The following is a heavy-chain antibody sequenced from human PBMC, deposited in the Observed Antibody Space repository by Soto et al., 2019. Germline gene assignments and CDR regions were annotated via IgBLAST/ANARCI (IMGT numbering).Heavy chain of an antibody. CDR3: ARVRDSCHRSRYTQGLYFHY. CDR1: GGSISSATYY. CDR2: IFYSGRR. Sequence: SETLSLTCSVSGGSISSATYYWSWVRQRPGKGLEWIGYIFYSGRRYYNASLKTRLTISVDTSSNQFSLKLSSVTAAGTAVHSCARVRDSCHRSRYTQGLYFHYCGQGTRVTVS. V-gene: IGHV4-31*03. D-gene: IGHD3-16*02. J-gene: IGHJ4*02.